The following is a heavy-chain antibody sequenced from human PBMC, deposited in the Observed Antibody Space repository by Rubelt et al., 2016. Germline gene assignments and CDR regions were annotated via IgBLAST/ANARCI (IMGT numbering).Heavy chain of an antibody. J-gene: IGHJ4*02. Sequence: QVQLVQSGAEVKKPGASVKVSCKASGYTFTSYGISWVRQAPGQGLEWMGWISAYNGNTNYAQKLQGRVTMTTDTSTSTAYMELRSLRADDPAVYYCARDPLPVRGVIMTPTHWGQGTLVTVSS. CDR3: ARDPLPVRGVIMTPTH. CDR1: GYTFTSYG. D-gene: IGHD3-10*01. CDR2: ISAYNGNT. V-gene: IGHV1-18*01.